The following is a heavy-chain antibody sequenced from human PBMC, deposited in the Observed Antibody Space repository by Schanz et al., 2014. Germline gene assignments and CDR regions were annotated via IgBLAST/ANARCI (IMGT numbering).Heavy chain of an antibody. D-gene: IGHD2-2*01. CDR2: IIPSLGLA. J-gene: IGHJ3*02. CDR3: ARGTMPGTFDI. V-gene: IGHV1-69*02. CDR1: GGTFSSFG. Sequence: VQLEQSGAEVKKPGSSVKVSCKASGGTFSSFGINWVRQAPGQGLEWMGRIIPSLGLAKYAQKFQGRVTVTRDTSTSTVYMELNSLRYEDTALYYCARGTMPGTFDIWGQGTMVTVSS.